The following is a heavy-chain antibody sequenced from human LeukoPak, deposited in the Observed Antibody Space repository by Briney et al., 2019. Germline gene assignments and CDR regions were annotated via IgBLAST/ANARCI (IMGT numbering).Heavy chain of an antibody. D-gene: IGHD1-1*01. CDR1: GFTFSSYG. CDR2: ISYDGSNK. V-gene: IGHV3-30*18. J-gene: IGHJ4*02. Sequence: PGGSLRLSCAASGFTFSSYGMHWVRQAPGKGLEWVAVISYDGSNKYYADSVKGRFTISRDNSKNTLYLQMNSLRAEDTAVYYCAKEVVARLGDYWGQGTLVTVSS. CDR3: AKEVVARLGDY.